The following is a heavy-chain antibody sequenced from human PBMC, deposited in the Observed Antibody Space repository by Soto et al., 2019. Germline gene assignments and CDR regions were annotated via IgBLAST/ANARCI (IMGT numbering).Heavy chain of an antibody. J-gene: IGHJ4*02. V-gene: IGHV1-69*13. D-gene: IGHD1-26*01. CDR1: GGTFRSYA. CDR2: IIPIFGTA. Sequence: SVEVSCKASGGTFRSYAISWVRQAPGQGLEWMGGIIPIFGTANYAQKFQGRVTITADESTSTAYMELSSLRSEDTAVYYCARSRREALPAYFDYWGQGTLVTVSS. CDR3: ARSRREALPAYFDY.